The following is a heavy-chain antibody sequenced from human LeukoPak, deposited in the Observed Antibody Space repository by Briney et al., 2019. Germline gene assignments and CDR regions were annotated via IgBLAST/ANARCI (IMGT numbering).Heavy chain of an antibody. J-gene: IGHJ4*02. CDR2: IYHSGST. CDR1: GYSTSSGYY. V-gene: IGHV4-38-2*02. Sequence: PSETLSLTCTVSGYSTSSGYYWGWFRQPPGKGLEWIGSIYHSGSTYYNSSRKSRVTISVDTSKNQFSLQLNSVTPEDTAVYYCARGGRSSWSAHFDYWGQGTLVTVSS. D-gene: IGHD6-13*01. CDR3: ARGGRSSWSAHFDY.